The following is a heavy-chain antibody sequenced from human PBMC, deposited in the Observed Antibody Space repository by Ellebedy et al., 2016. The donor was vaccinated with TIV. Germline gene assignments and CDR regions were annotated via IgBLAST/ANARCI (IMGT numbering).Heavy chain of an antibody. J-gene: IGHJ4*02. CDR3: ARDSFCLTGGHGCYFDY. V-gene: IGHV3-23*01. CDR2: IAAGGDDT. CDR1: GFSFYNYA. D-gene: IGHD5-12*01. Sequence: GGSLRLXXAASGFSFYNYAMSWVRQAPGKGLEWVSAIAAGGDDTYYTDSVEGRFTISRDNLNDTLHLQMNSLRAEDTAVYYCARDSFCLTGGHGCYFDYWGQGTLVTVSS.